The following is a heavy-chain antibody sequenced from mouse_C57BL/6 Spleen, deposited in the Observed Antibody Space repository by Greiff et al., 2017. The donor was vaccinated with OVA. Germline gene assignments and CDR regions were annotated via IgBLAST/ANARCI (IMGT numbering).Heavy chain of an antibody. D-gene: IGHD2-1*01. V-gene: IGHV1-55*01. J-gene: IGHJ4*01. CDR1: GYTFTSYW. Sequence: VQLQQSGAELVKPGASVKMSCKASGYTFTSYWITWVKQRPGQGLEWIGDIYPGSGSTNYNEKFKSKATLTVDTSSSTAYMQLSSLTSEDSAVYYCARVSYGDAMDDWGQGTSVTVSS. CDR2: IYPGSGST. CDR3: ARVSYGDAMDD.